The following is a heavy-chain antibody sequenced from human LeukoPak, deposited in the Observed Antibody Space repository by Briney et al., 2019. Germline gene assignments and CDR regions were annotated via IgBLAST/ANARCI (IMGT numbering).Heavy chain of an antibody. CDR3: AKARISGYDYVPGEY. Sequence: LGGSPRLSCAASGFTFSSYAMHWVRQAAGKGLEWVAFIRCDGSNKYYVDSVKGRFTISRDNYKNPLYLQMNSLRAEDTAVYYCAKARISGYDYVPGEYWRQGTLVTVSS. J-gene: IGHJ4*02. CDR2: IRCDGSNK. V-gene: IGHV3-30*02. D-gene: IGHD5-12*01. CDR1: GFTFSSYA.